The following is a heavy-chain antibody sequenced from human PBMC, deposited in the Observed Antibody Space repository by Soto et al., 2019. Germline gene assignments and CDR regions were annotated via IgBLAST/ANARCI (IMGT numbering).Heavy chain of an antibody. D-gene: IGHD5-18*01. CDR2: VWYDGSNK. CDR1: GLTFRSYG. J-gene: IGHJ6*02. CDR3: AKEKIQLWGYYYGMDV. V-gene: IGHV3-30*02. Sequence: GGSLKLSCAASGLTFRSYGMHGVRQAPGKGLEWVAVVWYDGSNKYYADSVKGRFTISRDNSKNTLYLQMNSLRAEDTAVYYCAKEKIQLWGYYYGMDVWGQGTTVTVSS.